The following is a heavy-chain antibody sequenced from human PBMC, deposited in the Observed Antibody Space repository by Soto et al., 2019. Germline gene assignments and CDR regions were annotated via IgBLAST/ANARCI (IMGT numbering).Heavy chain of an antibody. D-gene: IGHD7-27*01. CDR2: ISGSGGST. CDR1: GFTFSIFA. V-gene: IGHV3-23*01. J-gene: IGHJ4*02. CDR3: AKEVSLGSTVDLGY. Sequence: GGSLRLSCAASGFTFSIFAMSWVRQSPGKGREWVSTISGSGGSTYYADAVKGRFTISRDNSMGTLYLQMKSLRVEDTAIYYCAKEVSLGSTVDLGYWGQGALVTVSS.